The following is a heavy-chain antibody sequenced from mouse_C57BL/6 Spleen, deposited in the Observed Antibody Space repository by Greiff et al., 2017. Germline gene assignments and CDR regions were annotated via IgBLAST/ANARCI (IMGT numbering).Heavy chain of an antibody. V-gene: IGHV3-8*01. CDR1: GYSITSDY. D-gene: IGHD1-1*01. J-gene: IGHJ2*01. CDR2: ISYSGST. Sequence: EVKLMESGPGLAKPSQTLSLTCSVTGYSITSDYWNWIRKFPGNKLEYMGYISYSGSTYYNPSLKSRISITRETTKTQYYLQLNSVTTEDTATYYCARYGSRGYYFDYWGQGTTLTVSS. CDR3: ARYGSRGYYFDY.